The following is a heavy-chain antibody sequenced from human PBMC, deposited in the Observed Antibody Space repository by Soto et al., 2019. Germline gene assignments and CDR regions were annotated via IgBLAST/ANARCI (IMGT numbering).Heavy chain of an antibody. CDR1: GYTFTSYY. Sequence: ASVKVSCKASGYTFTSYYMHWVRQAPGQGLEWMGIINPSGGSTSYAQKFQGRVTMTRDTSTSTVYMELSSLRSEDTAVYYCARGASYYYDSSGYYVGHYYYYGMDVWGQGTTVTVSS. V-gene: IGHV1-46*01. CDR3: ARGASYYYDSSGYYVGHYYYYGMDV. J-gene: IGHJ6*02. D-gene: IGHD3-22*01. CDR2: INPSGGST.